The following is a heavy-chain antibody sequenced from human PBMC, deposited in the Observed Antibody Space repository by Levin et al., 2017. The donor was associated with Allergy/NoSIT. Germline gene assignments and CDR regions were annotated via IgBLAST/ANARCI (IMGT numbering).Heavy chain of an antibody. CDR2: ISSGGDNI. CDR3: ARERNRFLEYLHPFDP. J-gene: IGHJ5*02. CDR1: GFTLSDYH. V-gene: IGHV3-11*01. D-gene: IGHD3-3*01. Sequence: GGSLRLSCAASGFTLSDYHMSWIRQAPGKGLEWVSHISSGGDNIYYADSVKGRFTISRDNRKNSLYLQMNSLRAEDTAVYYCARERNRFLEYLHPFDPWGQGTLVTVSS.